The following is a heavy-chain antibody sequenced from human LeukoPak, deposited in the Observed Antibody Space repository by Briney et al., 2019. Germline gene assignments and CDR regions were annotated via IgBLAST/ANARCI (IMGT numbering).Heavy chain of an antibody. Sequence: SETLSLTCTVSGGSISSSSQYWGWIRQPPGKGLEWIGSIYYSGSTYYNTSLKSRLIISMDTPKNQFSLKVNSVTAADTAAYYCATYWSSFDYWGQGTLDTVSS. D-gene: IGHD2-15*01. CDR2: IYYSGST. CDR3: ATYWSSFDY. V-gene: IGHV4-39*01. J-gene: IGHJ4*02. CDR1: GGSISSSSQY.